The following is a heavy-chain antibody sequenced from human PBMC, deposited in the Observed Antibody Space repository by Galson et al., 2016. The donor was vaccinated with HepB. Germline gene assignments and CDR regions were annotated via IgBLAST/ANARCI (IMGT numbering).Heavy chain of an antibody. CDR1: GFSVSGKY. J-gene: IGHJ3*02. CDR2: IFSGDAT. D-gene: IGHD3-22*01. Sequence: SLRLPCAASGFSVSGKYMSWARQAPGKGLEWVSAIFSGDATYYRDSVKGRFTISRDTSKNTLYLQMNNLRAEDTAIYYCEGYSDPFDIWGQGTMVTVSS. V-gene: IGHV3-53*01. CDR3: EGYSDPFDI.